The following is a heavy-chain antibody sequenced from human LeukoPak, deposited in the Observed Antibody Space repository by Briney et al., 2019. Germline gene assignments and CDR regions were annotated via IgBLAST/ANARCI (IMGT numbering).Heavy chain of an antibody. J-gene: IGHJ6*03. CDR2: INHSGST. CDR3: ARVYGRARLYYYYMDV. V-gene: IGHV4-34*01. Sequence: SETLSLTCAVYGGSFSGYYCGWIRHPPGRRLEWIVEINHSGSTNYNPSPTSRVTISVATSKNQFSLKLSSVTAADTAVYYCARVYGRARLYYYYMDVWGKGTTVTVSS. D-gene: IGHD1-26*01. CDR1: GGSFSGYY.